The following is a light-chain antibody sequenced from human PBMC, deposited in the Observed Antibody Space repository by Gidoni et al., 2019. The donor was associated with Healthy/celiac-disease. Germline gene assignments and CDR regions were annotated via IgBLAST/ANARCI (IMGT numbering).Light chain of an antibody. CDR1: QGISNS. J-gene: IGKJ1*01. CDR3: QQYYSTLWT. CDR2: AAS. Sequence: DIQMTPSPSSLSASVGDRVTITCRASQGISNSLAWYQQQPGKAPKLLLYAASRLESGVPSRFSGSGSGTDYTLTISSLQPEDFATYYCQQYYSTLWTFGQGTKVEIK. V-gene: IGKV1-NL1*01.